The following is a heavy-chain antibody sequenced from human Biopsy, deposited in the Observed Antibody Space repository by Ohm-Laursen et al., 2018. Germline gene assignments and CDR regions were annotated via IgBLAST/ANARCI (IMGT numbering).Heavy chain of an antibody. CDR1: GTSFNDYS. CDR2: VNHSGST. CDR3: ARATNSTGWPYYYFYGMDV. D-gene: IGHD2/OR15-2a*01. V-gene: IGHV4-34*01. J-gene: IGHJ6*02. Sequence: SDTLSLTWAVFGTSFNDYSWTWIRQPPGKGLEWIGEVNHSGSTKYSPSLKSRVTISGDTSQNQFFLKLTSVTAADTAVYYCARATNSTGWPYYYFYGMDVWGQGTTVTVSS.